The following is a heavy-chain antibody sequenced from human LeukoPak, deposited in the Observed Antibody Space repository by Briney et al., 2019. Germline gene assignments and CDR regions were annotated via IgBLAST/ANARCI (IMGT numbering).Heavy chain of an antibody. CDR2: IYYSGST. CDR3: ARGGSAQDY. D-gene: IGHD3-10*01. J-gene: IGHJ4*02. Sequence: PSETLSLTCTVSGGSISSYYWSWIRQPPGKGLEWIGYIYYSGSTNYNPSLKSRVTISVDTSKNQFSLKLSSVTAADTAVYYCARGGSAQDYWGQGTLVTVSS. CDR1: GGSISSYY. V-gene: IGHV4-59*01.